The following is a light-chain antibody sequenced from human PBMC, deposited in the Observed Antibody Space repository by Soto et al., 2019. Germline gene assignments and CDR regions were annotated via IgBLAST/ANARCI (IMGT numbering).Light chain of an antibody. Sequence: ELVLTQSPCTLTLPPGEGAILSCGAGPNVAANVAWYQQRPGKAPRLVIYGASKRAIGLPARFSGSGSGTDFTLTISNLEPADVGLYYCQQRLNWPPSFGQGTKVDIK. V-gene: IGKV3-11*01. CDR1: PNVAAN. CDR2: GAS. J-gene: IGKJ1*01. CDR3: QQRLNWPPS.